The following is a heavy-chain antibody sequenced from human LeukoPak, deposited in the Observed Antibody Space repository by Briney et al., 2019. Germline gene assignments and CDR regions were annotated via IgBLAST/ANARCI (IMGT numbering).Heavy chain of an antibody. CDR2: ISSSGSTI. V-gene: IGHV3-48*03. J-gene: IGHJ5*02. CDR1: GFTFSSYA. D-gene: IGHD3-10*01. CDR3: ARDPEGSTVLYNWFDP. Sequence: PVGSLRLSCAASGFTFSSYAMSWVRQAPGKGLEWVSYISSSGSTIYYADSVKGRFTISRDNAKNSLYLQMNSLRAEDTAVYYCARDPEGSTVLYNWFDPWGQGTLVTVSS.